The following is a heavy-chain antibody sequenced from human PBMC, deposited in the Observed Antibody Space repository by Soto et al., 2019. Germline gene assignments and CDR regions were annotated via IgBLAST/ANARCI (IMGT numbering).Heavy chain of an antibody. J-gene: IGHJ6*03. D-gene: IGHD6-6*01. CDR2: ISSNGVGT. Sequence: EVQLAESGGGLAQPGGSLRLSCAASGFTLSGYAMDWVRQAPGKGLEYVSGISSNGVGTYYANSVQGRFTISRDNSKNTVYIQMGSRRPEDMALYYCARRARPDFYYMDVWGKGTTVNVSS. V-gene: IGHV3-64*01. CDR1: GFTLSGYA. CDR3: ARRARPDFYYMDV.